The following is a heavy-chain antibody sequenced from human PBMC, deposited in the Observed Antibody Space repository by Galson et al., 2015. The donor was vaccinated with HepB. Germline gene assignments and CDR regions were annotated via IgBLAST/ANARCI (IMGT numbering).Heavy chain of an antibody. D-gene: IGHD1-26*01. J-gene: IGHJ4*02. CDR2: INPNSGGT. CDR3: ARDSGRVGPVDY. V-gene: IGHV1-2*06. Sequence: SVKVSCKASGYTFTGYYMHWVRQAPGQGLEWMGRINPNSGGTNYAQKFQGRVTMTRDTSISTAYMELSRLRSDDTAVYYCARDSGRVGPVDYWGQGTLVTVSS. CDR1: GYTFTGYY.